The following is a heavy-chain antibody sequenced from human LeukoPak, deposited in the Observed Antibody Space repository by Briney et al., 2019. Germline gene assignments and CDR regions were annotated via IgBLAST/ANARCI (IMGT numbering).Heavy chain of an antibody. J-gene: IGHJ4*02. CDR3: VRVHRGAADY. Sequence: GGSLRLSCAASGFTFSSYWMSWVRQAPGKGLEWVANMKQDGSEKYHVDSVKGRFSISRNNAKNSLYLQMNSLRAEDTAVYYCVRVHRGAADYWGQGTLVTVSS. CDR1: GFTFSSYW. V-gene: IGHV3-7*03. D-gene: IGHD3-10*01. CDR2: MKQDGSEK.